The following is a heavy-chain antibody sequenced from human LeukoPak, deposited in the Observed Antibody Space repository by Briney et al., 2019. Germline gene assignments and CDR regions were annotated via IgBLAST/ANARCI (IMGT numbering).Heavy chain of an antibody. Sequence: SETLSLTCTVSGGSISSYYWSWIRQPPGKGLEWIGYIYYSGSTNYNPSLKSRVTISVDTSKNQFSLKLSSVTAADTAVYYCARGRLQRYFDYWGQGTLVTVSS. CDR1: GGSISSYY. D-gene: IGHD4-11*01. CDR2: IYYSGST. CDR3: ARGRLQRYFDY. V-gene: IGHV4-59*01. J-gene: IGHJ4*02.